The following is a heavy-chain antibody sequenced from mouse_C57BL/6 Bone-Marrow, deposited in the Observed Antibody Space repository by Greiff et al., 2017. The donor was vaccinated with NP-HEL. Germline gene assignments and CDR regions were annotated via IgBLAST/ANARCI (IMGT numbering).Heavy chain of an antibody. J-gene: IGHJ3*01. CDR3: ASRYYYGSPFAY. Sequence: QVQLQQPGAELVKPGASVKLSCKASGYTFTSYWMHWVKQRPGQGLEWIGMIHPNSGSTNYNEKFKSKATLTVDKSSSTAYMQLSSLTSEDSAVYHCASRYYYGSPFAYWGQGTLVTVSA. V-gene: IGHV1-64*01. D-gene: IGHD1-1*01. CDR1: GYTFTSYW. CDR2: IHPNSGST.